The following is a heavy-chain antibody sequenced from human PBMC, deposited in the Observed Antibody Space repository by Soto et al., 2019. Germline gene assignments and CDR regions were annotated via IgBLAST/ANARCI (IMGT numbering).Heavy chain of an antibody. CDR3: AREIVVVPAAPDY. CDR1: GFTFSDYY. J-gene: IGHJ4*02. Sequence: LRLSCAASGFTFSDYYMSWIRQAPGKGLEWVSYISSSSSYTNYADSVKGRFTISRDNAKNSLYLQMNSLRAEDTAVYYCAREIVVVPAAPDYWGQGTLVTVSS. V-gene: IGHV3-11*06. CDR2: ISSSSSYT. D-gene: IGHD2-2*01.